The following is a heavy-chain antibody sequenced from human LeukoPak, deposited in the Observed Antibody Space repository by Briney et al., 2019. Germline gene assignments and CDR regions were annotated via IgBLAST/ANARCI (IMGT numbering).Heavy chain of an antibody. Sequence: SETLSLTCTVSGRSISSGDYYWSWIRQPPGKGLECIGYIYYRGSTYYNPSLKSRVAISVDTSKNQFSLKLTSVTAADTAVFYCARLGAYDLSFAYWGQGTLVTVSS. CDR2: IYYRGST. CDR1: GRSISSGDYY. J-gene: IGHJ4*02. V-gene: IGHV4-30-4*08. CDR3: ARLGAYDLSFAY. D-gene: IGHD3-3*01.